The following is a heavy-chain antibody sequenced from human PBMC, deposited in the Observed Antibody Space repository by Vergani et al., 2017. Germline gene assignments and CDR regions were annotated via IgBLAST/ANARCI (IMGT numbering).Heavy chain of an antibody. CDR2: IIPIFGTA. D-gene: IGHD3-22*01. J-gene: IGHJ6*02. CDR1: GGTFSSYA. Sequence: QVQLVQSGAEVKKPGSSVKVSCKASGGTFSSYAISWVRQAPGQGLEWMGRIIPIFGTANYAQKFQGRVTITADESTSTAYMELSSLRSEDTAVYYCARDLYYYDSSGSIKNYYYGMDVWGQGTTVTVSS. V-gene: IGHV1-69*18. CDR3: ARDLYYYDSSGSIKNYYYGMDV.